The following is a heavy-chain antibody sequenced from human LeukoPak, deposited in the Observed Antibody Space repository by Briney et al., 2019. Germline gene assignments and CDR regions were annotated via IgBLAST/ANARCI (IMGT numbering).Heavy chain of an antibody. D-gene: IGHD6-13*01. CDR2: IRYDGSNK. CDR3: ARDIEAAGLFLDY. CDR1: GFTFSSYG. J-gene: IGHJ4*02. Sequence: PGGSLRLPCAASGFTFSSYGMHWVRQAPGKGLEWVAFIRYDGSNKYYADSVKGRFTISRDNSKNTLYLQMNSLRAEDTAVYYCARDIEAAGLFLDYWGQGTLVTVSS. V-gene: IGHV3-30*02.